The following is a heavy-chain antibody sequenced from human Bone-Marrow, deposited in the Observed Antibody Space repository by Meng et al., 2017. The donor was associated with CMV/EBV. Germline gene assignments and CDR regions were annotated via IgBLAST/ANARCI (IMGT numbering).Heavy chain of an antibody. CDR3: ARRKDSSSSYYYYFAMDV. J-gene: IGHJ6*02. V-gene: IGHV4-59*01. CDR2: IYYSGST. Sequence: SENLSLTCTVTGGSINSYYWSWIRQPPGKGLEWIRYIYYSGSTDYNPTLKSRVTISADTSKNQFSLKLSSVTAADTAVYYCARRKDSSSSYYYYFAMDVWGQGTTVTVSS. CDR1: GGSINSYY. D-gene: IGHD6-6*01.